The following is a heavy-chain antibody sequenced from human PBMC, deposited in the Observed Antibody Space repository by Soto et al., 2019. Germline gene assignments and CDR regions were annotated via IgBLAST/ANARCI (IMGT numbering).Heavy chain of an antibody. CDR3: AKALENWNDGGYCDY. J-gene: IGHJ4*02. Sequence: EVQLLESGGGLVQPGGSLRLSCAASGFTFRSSAMSWVRQAPGKGLEWVSAISRSGGSTYYADSVKGRFTISRDNSKNTLYLQMNSLRAEDTAVYYCAKALENWNDGGYCDYWGQGTLVTVSS. CDR1: GFTFRSSA. CDR2: ISRSGGST. D-gene: IGHD1-1*01. V-gene: IGHV3-23*01.